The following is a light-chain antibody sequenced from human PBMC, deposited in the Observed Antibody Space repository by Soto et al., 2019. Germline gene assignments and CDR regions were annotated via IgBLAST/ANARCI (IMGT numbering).Light chain of an antibody. J-gene: IGKJ2*01. V-gene: IGKV3-11*01. CDR2: DAS. CDR3: QQRRYWPYT. CDR1: QTVATS. Sequence: EIVLTQSPATLSLSPGERVTLSCRASQTVATSLAWYRQKPGLAPRLLIYDASNRAPAIPARFSGSGSGTDFTLTINSLEPEDFAVYFCQQRRYWPYTFGQGTKLEIK.